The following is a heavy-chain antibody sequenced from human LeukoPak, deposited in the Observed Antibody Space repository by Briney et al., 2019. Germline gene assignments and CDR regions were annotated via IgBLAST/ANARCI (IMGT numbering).Heavy chain of an antibody. D-gene: IGHD6-6*01. J-gene: IGHJ4*02. CDR2: IYYSEST. CDR1: GGSISSYY. CDR3: ARVPVDSSSLFDY. Sequence: SETLSLTCTVSGGSISSYYWSWIRQPPGKGLEWIGYIYYSESTNYNPSLKSRVTISVDTSKNQFSLKLSSVTAADTAVYYCARVPVDSSSLFDYWGQGTLVSVSS. V-gene: IGHV4-59*08.